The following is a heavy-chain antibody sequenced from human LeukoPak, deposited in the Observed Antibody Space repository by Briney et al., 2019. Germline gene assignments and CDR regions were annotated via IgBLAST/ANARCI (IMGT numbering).Heavy chain of an antibody. CDR3: AKSRVGATPSLDY. D-gene: IGHD1-26*01. CDR1: GFTFSSYS. V-gene: IGHV3-21*01. J-gene: IGHJ4*02. Sequence: GGSLRLSCAASGFTFSSYSMNWVRQAPGKGLEWVSSISSSSSYIYYADSVKGRFTISRDNSKNTLYLQMNSLRAEDTAVYYCAKSRVGATPSLDYWGQGTLVTVSS. CDR2: ISSSSSYI.